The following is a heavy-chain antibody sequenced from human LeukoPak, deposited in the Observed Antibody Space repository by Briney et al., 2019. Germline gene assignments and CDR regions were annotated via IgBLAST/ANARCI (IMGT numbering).Heavy chain of an antibody. J-gene: IGHJ6*03. CDR3: AKRGYCSSTSCSRRVVYYYYYYMDV. CDR2: ISYDGSNK. V-gene: IGHV3-30*18. D-gene: IGHD2-2*01. Sequence: GGPLRLSCAASGFTFSSYGMHWVRQAPGKGLERVAVISYDGSNKYYADSVKGRFTTSRDNSKNTLYLQMNSLSPEDTAVYYCAKRGYCSSTSCSRRVVYYYYYYMDVWGKGTTVTISS. CDR1: GFTFSSYG.